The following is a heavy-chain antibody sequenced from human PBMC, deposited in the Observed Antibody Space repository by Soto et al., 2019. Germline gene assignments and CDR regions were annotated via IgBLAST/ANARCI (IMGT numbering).Heavy chain of an antibody. D-gene: IGHD3-3*01. CDR3: AKSKIFGVVIGSWFDP. CDR1: GFTFSSYA. CDR2: ISGSGGST. V-gene: IGHV3-23*01. Sequence: EVQLLESGGGLVQPGGSLRLSCAASGFTFSSYAMSWVRQAPGKGLEWVSAISGSGGSTYYADSVKGRFTISRDNSKNTLYLQMNSLRAEDTAVYYCAKSKIFGVVIGSWFDPWGQGTLVTVSS. J-gene: IGHJ5*02.